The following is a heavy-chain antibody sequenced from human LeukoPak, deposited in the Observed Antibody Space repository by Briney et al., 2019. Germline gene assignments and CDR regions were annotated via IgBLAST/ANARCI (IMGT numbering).Heavy chain of an antibody. J-gene: IGHJ4*02. V-gene: IGHV3-20*04. CDR1: GFTFDDYG. CDR2: INWNGSGA. D-gene: IGHD3-22*01. Sequence: GGSLRLSCAASGFTFDDYGMSWVRQVPGKGLEWVSGINWNGSGAGYADSVKGRFTISRDNAKNSLYLRMNSLRAEDTAVYYCASGGDSSGYFSRWGQGTLVTVSS. CDR3: ASGGDSSGYFSR.